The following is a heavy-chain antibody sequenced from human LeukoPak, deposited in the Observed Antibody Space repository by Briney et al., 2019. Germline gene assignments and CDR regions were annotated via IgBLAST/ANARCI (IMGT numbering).Heavy chain of an antibody. V-gene: IGHV1-46*01. CDR2: INPSGGST. Sequence: GASVKVSCKASGYTFTSYYMHWVRQAPGQGLEWMGIINPSGGSTSYAQKFQGRVTMTRDTSTSTVYMELSSLGSEDTAVYYCARDRYCSSTSCYYRNWFDPWGQGTLVTVSS. J-gene: IGHJ5*02. CDR1: GYTFTSYY. D-gene: IGHD2-2*01. CDR3: ARDRYCSSTSCYYRNWFDP.